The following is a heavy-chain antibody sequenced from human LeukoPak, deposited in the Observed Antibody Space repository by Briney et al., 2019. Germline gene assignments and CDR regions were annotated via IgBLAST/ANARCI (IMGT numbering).Heavy chain of an antibody. CDR2: LSSGGS. Sequence: PGGSLRLSCEVAGFTFSTYAMSWVRQAPGKGLDWVASLSSGGSYYADSVRGRFTISRDDSKNTLYLQMNSLRAEDTALYYCAKDQTRDSGWSFDYWGQGSLVTVSS. D-gene: IGHD6-19*01. J-gene: IGHJ4*02. CDR1: GFTFSTYA. CDR3: AKDQTRDSGWSFDY. V-gene: IGHV3-23*01.